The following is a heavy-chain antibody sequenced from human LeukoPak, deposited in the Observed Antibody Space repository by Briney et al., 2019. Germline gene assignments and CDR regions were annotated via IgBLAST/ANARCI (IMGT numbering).Heavy chain of an antibody. J-gene: IGHJ6*03. CDR3: AKGVSRDYYYYYMDV. V-gene: IGHV3-23*01. CDR1: GFTFSSYA. D-gene: IGHD2-8*01. Sequence: PGGSLRLSCAASGFTFSSYAMSWVRQAPGKGLEWVSAISGSGGSTYYADSVKGRFTISRDNSKNTLYLQMNSLRAEDTAVYYCAKGVSRDYYYYYMDVWGKGTTVTVSS. CDR2: ISGSGGST.